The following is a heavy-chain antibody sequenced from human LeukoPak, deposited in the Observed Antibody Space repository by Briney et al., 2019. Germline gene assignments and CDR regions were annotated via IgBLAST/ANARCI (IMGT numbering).Heavy chain of an antibody. CDR3: ARHGIVLRYFDWFPGRGNWFDP. V-gene: IGHV4-39*01. CDR2: IYYSGTT. CDR1: GGSISTGAYY. J-gene: IGHJ5*02. D-gene: IGHD3-9*01. Sequence: PSETLSLTCSVSGGSISTGAYYWGWIRQPPGKGLEWIGSIYYSGTTYYNPSLKSRVTISVDTSKNQFSLKLSSVTAADTAVYYCARHGIVLRYFDWFPGRGNWFDPWGQGTLVTVSS.